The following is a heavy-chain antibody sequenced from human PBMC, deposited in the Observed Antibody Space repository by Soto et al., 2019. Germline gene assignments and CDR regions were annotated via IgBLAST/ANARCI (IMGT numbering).Heavy chain of an antibody. D-gene: IGHD2-2*01. V-gene: IGHV4-39*01. CDR3: GRVMIGTSRHTDSDY. CDR2: IDYNGVT. CDR1: GASISSRDYY. Sequence: SETLSLTCSVSGASISSRDYYWGWIRQTPGKGLEWIGNIDYNGVTYYNPSLKSRVTVSKDTSKNQFSLKVASVTAADTAIYYCGRVMIGTSRHTDSDYWGQGTQXTV. J-gene: IGHJ4*02.